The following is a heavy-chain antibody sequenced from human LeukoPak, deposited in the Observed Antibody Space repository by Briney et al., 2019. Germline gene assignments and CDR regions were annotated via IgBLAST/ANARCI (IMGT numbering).Heavy chain of an antibody. J-gene: IGHJ3*02. CDR1: GYSSVGYG. CDR2: FNPENGNT. D-gene: IGHD2-8*01. V-gene: IGHV1-18*01. CDR3: AKERVSSGMMEGVLHM. Sequence: ASVKVSCKASGYSSVGYGITWVRQAPGQGLEWLGWFNPENGNTNYAQKVQGRVTMTADTSTSTSYMELRSLRSDDTAVYYCAKERVSSGMMEGVLHMWGQGTTVSVSS.